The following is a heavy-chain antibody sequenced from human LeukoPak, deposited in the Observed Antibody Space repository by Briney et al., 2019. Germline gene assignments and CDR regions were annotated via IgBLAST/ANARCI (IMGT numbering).Heavy chain of an antibody. V-gene: IGHV3-23*01. CDR2: ISGSGGST. Sequence: PGGSLRLSCAASGFTFSSYGMSWVRQAPGMGMEWVSAISGSGGSTYYADSVKGRFTISRDNSKNTLYLQMNSLRAEDTAVYYCAKEGAVAGTSDYWGQGTLVTVSS. J-gene: IGHJ4*02. D-gene: IGHD6-19*01. CDR1: GFTFSSYG. CDR3: AKEGAVAGTSDY.